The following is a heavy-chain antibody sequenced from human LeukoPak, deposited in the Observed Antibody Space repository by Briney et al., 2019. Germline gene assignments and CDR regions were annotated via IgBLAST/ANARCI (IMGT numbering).Heavy chain of an antibody. J-gene: IGHJ4*02. CDR1: GYTFTDYY. D-gene: IGHD2-21*02. CDR2: VNPYSGAT. CDR3: ARRLGRPPTCAGDCRVFGY. Sequence: GASVKVSCQASGYTFTDYYMHWVRQAPGQGVEWMGWVNPYSGATIYAPKFQGRFTMTSDTSISTAYMELSGLRSGDTAVYYCARRLGRPPTCAGDCRVFGYWGQGTLVTVS. V-gene: IGHV1-2*02.